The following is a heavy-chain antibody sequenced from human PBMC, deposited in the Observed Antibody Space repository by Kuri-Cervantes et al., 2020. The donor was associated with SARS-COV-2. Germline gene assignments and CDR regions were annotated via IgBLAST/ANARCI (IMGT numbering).Heavy chain of an antibody. J-gene: IGHJ5*02. CDR3: ARQMMSSITIFGVVITRNWFDP. CDR1: GGSISSSSYY. D-gene: IGHD3-3*01. V-gene: IGHV4-39*01. CDR2: IYYSGST. Sequence: SETLSLTCTVSGGSISSSSYYWGWIRQPPGKGLEWIGSIYYSGSTYYNPSLKSRVTISQDTSKNQFSLKLSSVTAADTAVYYCARQMMSSITIFGVVITRNWFDPWGQGTLVTVSS.